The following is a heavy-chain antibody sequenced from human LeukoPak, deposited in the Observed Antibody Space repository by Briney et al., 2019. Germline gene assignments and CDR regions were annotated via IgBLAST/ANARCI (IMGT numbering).Heavy chain of an antibody. D-gene: IGHD1-7*01. CDR2: IVVGSGNT. V-gene: IGHV1-58*02. CDR3: ARTSDPEYFDY. Sequence: SVKVSCKASGFTFTSSAMQWVRQARGQRLEWIGWIVVGSGNTNYAQKLQGRVTMTTDTSTSTAYMELRSLRSDDTAVYYCARTSDPEYFDYWGQGTLVTVSS. CDR1: GFTFTSSA. J-gene: IGHJ4*02.